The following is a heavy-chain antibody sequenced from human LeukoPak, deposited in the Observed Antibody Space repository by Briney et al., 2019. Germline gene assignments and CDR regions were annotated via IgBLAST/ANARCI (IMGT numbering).Heavy chain of an antibody. CDR1: GGTFSSYA. V-gene: IGHV1-69*05. J-gene: IGHJ4*02. CDR2: IIPIFGTA. D-gene: IGHD5-18*01. Sequence: ASVEVSCKASGGTFSSYAISWVRQAPGQGLEWMGGIIPIFGTANYAQKFQGRVTITTDESTSTAYMGLSSLRSEDTAVYYCARDHQNSYGFYWGQGTLVTVSS. CDR3: ARDHQNSYGFY.